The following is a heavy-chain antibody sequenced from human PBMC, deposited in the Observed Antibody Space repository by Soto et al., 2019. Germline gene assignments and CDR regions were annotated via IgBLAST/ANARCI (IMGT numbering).Heavy chain of an antibody. CDR2: INPSGGST. J-gene: IGHJ6*02. V-gene: IGHV1-46*01. CDR3: ATTPSWEMATFGRGYYYYYGMYV. D-gene: IGHD3-16*01. Sequence: ASVKVSCKASGYTFTSYYMHWVRQAPGQGLEWMGIINPSGGSTSYAQKFQGRVTMTRDTSTSTVYMELSSLRSEDTAVYYCATTPSWEMATFGRGYYYYYGMYVWGQGSTVTVPS. CDR1: GYTFTSYY.